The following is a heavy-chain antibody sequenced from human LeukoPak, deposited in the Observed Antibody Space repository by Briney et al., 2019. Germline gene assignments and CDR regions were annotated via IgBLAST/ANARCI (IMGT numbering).Heavy chain of an antibody. V-gene: IGHV3-21*01. D-gene: IGHD3-3*01. J-gene: IGHJ4*02. CDR3: ARKGLRLLDWLSEYFFDY. Sequence: PGGSLRLSCAASGFTFSSYSMNWVRQAPGKGLEWVSSISSSSSYIYYADSVKGRFTISRDNAKNSLYLQMNSLRAEDTAVYYCARKGLRLLDWLSEYFFDYWGQGTLVTVSS. CDR2: ISSSSSYI. CDR1: GFTFSSYS.